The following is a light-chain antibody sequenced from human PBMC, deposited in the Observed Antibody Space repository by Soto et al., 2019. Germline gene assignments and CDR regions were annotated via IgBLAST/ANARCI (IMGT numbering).Light chain of an antibody. V-gene: IGKV1-5*01. CDR1: QSISSW. CDR3: QQYNSPST. CDR2: DAS. J-gene: IGKJ1*01. Sequence: DIQMTQSPSTLSASVGDRVTITCRASQSISSWLAWYQQKPGKAPKLLIYDASSLESGVPSRFSGSGSGTEFTLTISSLQPDDFATYYCQQYNSPSTFGQGTNVEIK.